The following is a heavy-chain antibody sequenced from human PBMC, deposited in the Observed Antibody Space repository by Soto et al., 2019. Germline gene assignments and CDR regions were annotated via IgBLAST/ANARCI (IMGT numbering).Heavy chain of an antibody. D-gene: IGHD2-2*01. Sequence: QVQLVQSGAEVKKPGSSVKVSCKASGGTFSSYAISWVRQAPGQGLEWMGGLIPISDTTNYAQKFQGRVTITADECTSTAYMELSSLRSEDTAVYYCARSQGSSTSLEIYYYYYYGMEVWGQGTTVTVSS. CDR3: ARSQGSSTSLEIYYYYYYGMEV. J-gene: IGHJ6*02. CDR1: GGTFSSYA. V-gene: IGHV1-69*01. CDR2: LIPISDTT.